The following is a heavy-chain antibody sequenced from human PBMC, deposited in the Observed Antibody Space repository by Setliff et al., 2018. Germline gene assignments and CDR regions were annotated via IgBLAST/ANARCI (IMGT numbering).Heavy chain of an antibody. CDR2: INPNSGGT. CDR1: GYTFTGYY. J-gene: IGHJ6*02. V-gene: IGHV1-2*02. CDR3: AREIRVVVPAAPRYYGMDV. D-gene: IGHD2-2*01. Sequence: GASVKVPCKASGYTFTGYYMHWVRQAPGQGLEWMGWINPNSGGTNYAQKFQGRVTMTRDTSISTAYMELSRLRSEDTAVYYCAREIRVVVPAAPRYYGMDVWGQGTTVTVSS.